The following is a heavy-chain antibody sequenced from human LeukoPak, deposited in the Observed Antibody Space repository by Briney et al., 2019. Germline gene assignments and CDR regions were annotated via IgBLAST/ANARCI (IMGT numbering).Heavy chain of an antibody. CDR3: AKGGVDEYYPYYYMDV. CDR2: ISGSSSTI. Sequence: PGGSLRLSCVVSGFTFSSYAMSWVRQAPGKGLEWVSYISGSSSTIYYADSVKGRFTISRDNAKNSLYLQMSSLRAEDTAVYYCAKGGVDEYYPYYYMDVWGKGTTVTVSS. J-gene: IGHJ6*03. CDR1: GFTFSSYA. V-gene: IGHV3-48*04. D-gene: IGHD2-8*01.